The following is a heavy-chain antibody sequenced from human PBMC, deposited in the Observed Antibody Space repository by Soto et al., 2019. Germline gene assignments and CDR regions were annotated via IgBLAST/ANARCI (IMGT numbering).Heavy chain of an antibody. J-gene: IGHJ6*03. V-gene: IGHV3-23*01. CDR2: ISSRGDT. CDR3: IAVGSTSPGYNYYYMDV. CDR1: GFTFSNYA. D-gene: IGHD2-2*01. Sequence: PGGSLRLSCAASGFTFSNYAMSWVRQAPGKGLEWVSTISSRGDTFYADSVQGHFTISRDSSKNTLYLQMSSLRAEDTALYYCIAVGSTSPGYNYYYMDVWGKGTTVTVSS.